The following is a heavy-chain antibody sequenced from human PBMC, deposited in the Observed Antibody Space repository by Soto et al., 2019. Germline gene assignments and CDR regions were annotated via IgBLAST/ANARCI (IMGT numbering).Heavy chain of an antibody. CDR3: ARQSFTMIALRFRGGWFDP. V-gene: IGHV4-39*01. J-gene: IGHJ5*02. D-gene: IGHD3-22*01. CDR2: IYYSGST. CDR1: GDSITSGSYY. Sequence: PSETLSLTCTVSGDSITSGSYYWGWIRQPPGKGLEWIGNIYYSGSTYYNPSLKSRVTMSVDTSKNQFSLKLISVTAADTAVYYCARQSFTMIALRFRGGWFDPWGQGTLVTVSS.